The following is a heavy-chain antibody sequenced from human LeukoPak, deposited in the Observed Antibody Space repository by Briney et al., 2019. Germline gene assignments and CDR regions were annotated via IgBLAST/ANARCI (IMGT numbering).Heavy chain of an antibody. Sequence: GGSLRLSCAASGFTFSNYAIHWVRQAPGKGLEWVASIRFNGNFYADYVKGRFTISRDNSRSTVSLQMDTLRTEDTALYYCARENWDFDFWGQGTLVTVSS. CDR2: IRFNGN. D-gene: IGHD7-27*01. V-gene: IGHV3-30*02. CDR1: GFTFSNYA. CDR3: ARENWDFDF. J-gene: IGHJ4*02.